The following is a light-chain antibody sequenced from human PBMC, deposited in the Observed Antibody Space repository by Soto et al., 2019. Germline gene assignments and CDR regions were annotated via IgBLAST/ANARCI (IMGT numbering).Light chain of an antibody. CDR3: QQLNSYPIT. CDR2: VVS. V-gene: IGKV1-9*01. Sequence: DIQLTQSPSFLSASVGDRVTITCRASQGISSYLAWYQQKPGKAPKLLIYVVSTLQSGVPSRFSGSGSGTEFTRTIRSLQPEDFATYYCQQLNSYPITFGQGTRLEIK. J-gene: IGKJ5*01. CDR1: QGISSY.